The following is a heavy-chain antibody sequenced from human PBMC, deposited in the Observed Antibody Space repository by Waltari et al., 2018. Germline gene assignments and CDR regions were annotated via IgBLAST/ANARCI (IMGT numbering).Heavy chain of an antibody. CDR2: IKPDGSQT. Sequence: EVQLVESGGGLVQPGGSLRVACVASGLTLSNYWMHWVRQAPGKGLELVAHIKPDGSQTDYVDSVKGRFAISRDNARNSLYLQMNSLRADDTAIYYCARDPARRADYWGQGTLVTVSS. V-gene: IGHV3-7*01. CDR1: GLTLSNYW. J-gene: IGHJ4*02. CDR3: ARDPARRADY.